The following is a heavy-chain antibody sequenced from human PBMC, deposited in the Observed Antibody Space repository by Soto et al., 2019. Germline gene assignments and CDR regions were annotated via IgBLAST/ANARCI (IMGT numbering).Heavy chain of an antibody. V-gene: IGHV3-11*06. CDR2: ISGSGSHT. CDR3: AREGDYFGSGSDTPLDY. D-gene: IGHD3-10*01. J-gene: IGHJ4*02. Sequence: QVQLVESGGGLVKPGGSLRLSCAASGFTFSDWYMSWIRQAPGKGLEWVSYISGSGSHTDYADSVKGRVTISRDNARHSLYLQMNNLRAEDTAVYYCAREGDYFGSGSDTPLDYWGQGNLVTVSS. CDR1: GFTFSDWY.